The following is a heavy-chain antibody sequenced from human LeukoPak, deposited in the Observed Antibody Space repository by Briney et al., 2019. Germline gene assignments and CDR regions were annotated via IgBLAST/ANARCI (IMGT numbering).Heavy chain of an antibody. Sequence: GGSLRLSCAASGFTFSSYWMSWVRQVPGKGLEWVANINQDGSEKYYVDSVKGRFTISRDNAENSLYLQMDSLRVEDTAVYYCALLAVASDFDYWGQGALVTVSS. CDR3: ALLAVASDFDY. J-gene: IGHJ4*02. CDR2: INQDGSEK. V-gene: IGHV3-7*01. D-gene: IGHD6-19*01. CDR1: GFTFSSYW.